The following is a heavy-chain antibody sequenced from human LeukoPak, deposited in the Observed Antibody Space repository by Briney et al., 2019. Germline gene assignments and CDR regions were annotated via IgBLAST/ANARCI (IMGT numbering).Heavy chain of an antibody. D-gene: IGHD5-24*01. CDR1: GYTFTGYY. J-gene: IGHJ3*02. CDR3: ARGGGGDGYNSDAFDI. Sequence: ASVKVSCKASGYTFTGYYMHWVRQAPGQGLEWMGWINPNSGGTNYAQKFQGRVTMTRDTSISTAYMELSRLRSDDTAVYYCARGGGGDGYNSDAFDIWGPGTMVTVSS. V-gene: IGHV1-2*02. CDR2: INPNSGGT.